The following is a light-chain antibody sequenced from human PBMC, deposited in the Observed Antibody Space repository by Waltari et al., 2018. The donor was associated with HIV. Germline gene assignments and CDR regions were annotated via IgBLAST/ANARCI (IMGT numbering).Light chain of an antibody. J-gene: IGLJ2*01. Sequence: QSALTQPASVSGSPGQSITISCTGTSSDVGGYNYVSWYQQHPGKAPNLMIYEVSNRPSGVSNRFSGSKSGNTASLTISGLQAEDDADYYCSSYTSSSLVVFGGGTKLTVL. CDR2: EVS. CDR3: SSYTSSSLVV. V-gene: IGLV2-14*01. CDR1: SSDVGGYNY.